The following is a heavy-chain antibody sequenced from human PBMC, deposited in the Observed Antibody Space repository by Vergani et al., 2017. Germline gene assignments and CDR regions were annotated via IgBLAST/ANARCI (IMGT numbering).Heavy chain of an antibody. CDR3: ARHVRDQSXFDY. CDR2: IYYSGST. D-gene: IGHD5-24*01. CDR1: GGSISSTFYY. J-gene: IGHJ4*02. V-gene: IGHV4-39*01. Sequence: QLQLQESGPGLVKPSETLSLTCTVSGGSISSTFYYWGWIRQPPGKGLEWIGNIYYSGSTYYNPSLQSRVTISVDTSKNHFSLKLSSVTAADTAVYYCARHVRDQSXFDYWGQGTRVTVSS.